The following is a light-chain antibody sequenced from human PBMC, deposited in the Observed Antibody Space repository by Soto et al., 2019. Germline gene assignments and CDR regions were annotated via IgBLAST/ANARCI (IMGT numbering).Light chain of an antibody. CDR3: QQYGSSLRT. CDR1: QSVSSSY. Sequence: EIVLTQSPVTLSLSPGERATLSCRASQSVSSSYLAWYQQKPGQAPRPPIYDASSRASGVPDRFSGSGSGTDFTLTIGRLEPEDVAVYYRQQYGSSLRTFGQGTKVDIK. V-gene: IGKV3-20*01. CDR2: DAS. J-gene: IGKJ1*01.